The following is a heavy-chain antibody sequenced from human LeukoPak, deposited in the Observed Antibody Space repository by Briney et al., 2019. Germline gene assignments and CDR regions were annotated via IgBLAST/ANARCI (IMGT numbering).Heavy chain of an antibody. CDR3: ARDKGYYDSSGPTGYY. CDR1: GFTFSSFW. CDR2: INSDGSST. V-gene: IGHV3-74*01. Sequence: GGSLRLSCAASGFTFSSFWMHWVRQAPGKGLVWVSRINSDGSSTSYADSVKGRFTISRDNAKNSLYLQMNSLRAEDTAVYYCARDKGYYDSSGPTGYYWGQGTLVTVSS. J-gene: IGHJ4*02. D-gene: IGHD3-22*01.